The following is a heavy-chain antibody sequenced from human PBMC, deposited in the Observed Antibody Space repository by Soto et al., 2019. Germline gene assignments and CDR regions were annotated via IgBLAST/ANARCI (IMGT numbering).Heavy chain of an antibody. Sequence: KSSETLSLTCTVSGGSISSGGYYWSWIRQHPGKGLEWIGYIYYSGSTYYNPSLKSRVTISVDTSKNQFSLKLSSVTAADTAVYYCARWKRPYYYDSSGYPNPDYWGQGTLVTVSS. J-gene: IGHJ4*02. CDR2: IYYSGST. V-gene: IGHV4-31*03. D-gene: IGHD3-22*01. CDR1: GGSISSGGYY. CDR3: ARWKRPYYYDSSGYPNPDY.